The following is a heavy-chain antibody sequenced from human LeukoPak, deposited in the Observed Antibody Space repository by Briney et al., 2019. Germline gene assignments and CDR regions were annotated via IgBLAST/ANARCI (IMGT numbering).Heavy chain of an antibody. J-gene: IGHJ4*02. CDR1: GGSISSYY. CDR2: IYYSGST. D-gene: IGHD6-19*01. CDR3: ARQNSVAGTLDY. V-gene: IGHV4-59*08. Sequence: PSETLSLTCTVSGGSISSYYWSWIRQPPGKGLEWIGYIYYSGSTNYNPSLRSRVNISVDTSKNQFSLKLSSVTAADTAVYYCARQNSVAGTLDYWGQGTLVTVSS.